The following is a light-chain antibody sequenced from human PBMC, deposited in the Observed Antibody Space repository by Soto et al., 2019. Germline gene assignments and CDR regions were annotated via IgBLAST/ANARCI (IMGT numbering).Light chain of an antibody. Sequence: QTVVTQPPSASGTPGQTIVISCSGGTSNIGSHTVNWFQQLPGTAPRLLIYSNTQRPSGVPDRFSGSKSGTSASLAINGLQSQYEGDYYCAAWDDSLNVVVFGGGTKLTVL. CDR2: SNT. J-gene: IGLJ2*01. V-gene: IGLV1-44*01. CDR1: TSNIGSHT. CDR3: AAWDDSLNVVV.